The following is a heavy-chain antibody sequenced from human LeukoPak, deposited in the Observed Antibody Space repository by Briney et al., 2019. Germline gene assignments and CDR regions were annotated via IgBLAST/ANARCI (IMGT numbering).Heavy chain of an antibody. CDR1: GFTFSSTA. D-gene: IGHD2-15*01. Sequence: GGSLRLSCAASGFTFSSTAMSWVRQAPGKGLEWVSYISSSSTIYYADSVKGRFTISRDNAKNSLYLQMNSLRDEDTAVYYCARDPGWHYFDYWGQGTLVTVSS. V-gene: IGHV3-48*02. CDR2: ISSSSTI. J-gene: IGHJ4*02. CDR3: ARDPGWHYFDY.